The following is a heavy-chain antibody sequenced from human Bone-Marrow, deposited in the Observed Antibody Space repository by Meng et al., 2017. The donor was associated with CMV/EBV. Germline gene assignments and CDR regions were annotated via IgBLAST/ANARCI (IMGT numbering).Heavy chain of an antibody. CDR3: AIGISGVVPAAGGDY. J-gene: IGHJ4*02. Sequence: SVKVSSKASGGTFSSYTISWVRQAPGQGLEWMGRIIPILGIANYAQKFQGRVTITADKSTSTAYMELSSLRSEDTAVYYCAIGISGVVPAAGGDYWGQGTLVTVSS. D-gene: IGHD2-2*01. V-gene: IGHV1-69*02. CDR2: IIPILGIA. CDR1: GGTFSSYT.